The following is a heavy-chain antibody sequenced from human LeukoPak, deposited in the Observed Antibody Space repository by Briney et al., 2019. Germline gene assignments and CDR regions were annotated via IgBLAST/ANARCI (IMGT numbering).Heavy chain of an antibody. CDR2: IYHSGST. V-gene: IGHV4-59*01. J-gene: IGHJ4*02. CDR3: ARHGGSYTFDY. Sequence: PSETLSLTCAVSGDSISNYYWNWIRQPPGKGLEWIGYIYHSGSTNYNPSLKSRVTISIDTSNHQFSLKLSSVTAADAAMYYCARHGGSYTFDYWGQGTLVTVSS. CDR1: GDSISNYY. D-gene: IGHD1-26*01.